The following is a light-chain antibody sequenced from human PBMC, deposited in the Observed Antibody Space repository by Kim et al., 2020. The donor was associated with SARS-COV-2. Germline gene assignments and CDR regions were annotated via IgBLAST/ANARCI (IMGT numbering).Light chain of an antibody. V-gene: IGKV1-17*01. J-gene: IGKJ5*01. Sequence: ASVGDRGTITSRASQDIRNDLGWYQQNPGRAPQRLIYGASGLPSRVPSRFSGSRSGTEFSLTISSVQPEDFATYFCRQHSAYPIGFGQRTRGEIK. CDR3: RQHSAYPIG. CDR2: GAS. CDR1: QDIRND.